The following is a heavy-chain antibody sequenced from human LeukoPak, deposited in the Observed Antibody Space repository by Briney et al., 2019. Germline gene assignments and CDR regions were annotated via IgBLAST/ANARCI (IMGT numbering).Heavy chain of an antibody. CDR1: GGSISSSSYY. V-gene: IGHV4-39*01. Sequence: PSETLSLTCTVSGGSISSSSYYWGWIRQPPGKGLEWIGSIYYSGSTYYNPSLKSRVTISVDTSKNQFSLKLSSVTAADTAVYYCASHSLHSAGTRRNAFDIWGQGTMVTVSS. J-gene: IGHJ3*02. CDR3: ASHSLHSAGTRRNAFDI. D-gene: IGHD6-19*01. CDR2: IYYSGST.